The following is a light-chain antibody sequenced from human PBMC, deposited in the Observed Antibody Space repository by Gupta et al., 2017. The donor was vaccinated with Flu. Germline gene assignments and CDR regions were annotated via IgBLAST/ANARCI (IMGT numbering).Light chain of an antibody. Sequence: SLRGQAAIISRSNRRRLASTDDNTYLTWYQQRRGQSPKLLIYKASTRESGVPDKFSGSGSGTDFTLTISSLQAEDVGFYYCKQGDSTPLTFGRGTKVEIK. CDR1: RRRLASTDDNTY. CDR3: KQGDSTPLT. V-gene: IGKV4-1*01. CDR2: KAS. J-gene: IGKJ4*01.